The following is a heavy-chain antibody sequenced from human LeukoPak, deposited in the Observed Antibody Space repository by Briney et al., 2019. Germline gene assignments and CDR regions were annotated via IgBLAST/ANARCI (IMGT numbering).Heavy chain of an antibody. D-gene: IGHD3-22*01. J-gene: IGHJ4*02. V-gene: IGHV3-48*02. CDR3: ARVRRDSSGYLIGFDY. CDR2: ISSSSSTI. Sequence: QTGGSLRLSCAASGFTFSSYSMNWVRQAPGKGLEWVSYISSSSSTIYYADSVKGRFTISRDNAKNSLYLQMNSLRDEDTAVYYCARVRRDSSGYLIGFDYWGQGTLVAVSS. CDR1: GFTFSSYS.